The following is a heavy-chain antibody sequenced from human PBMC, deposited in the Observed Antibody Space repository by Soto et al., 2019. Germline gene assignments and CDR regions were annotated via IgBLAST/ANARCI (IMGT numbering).Heavy chain of an antibody. J-gene: IGHJ6*02. Sequence: QVQLVESGGGVVQPGRSLRLSCAASGFTFCSYAMHWVRRAPGKGLEWVAVISYDGSNKYYADSVKGRFTISRDNSKNTLYLQMNSLRAEDTAVYYCARVRSFGLEWLPRMDVWGQGTTVTVSS. D-gene: IGHD3-3*01. CDR2: ISYDGSNK. CDR1: GFTFCSYA. CDR3: ARVRSFGLEWLPRMDV. V-gene: IGHV3-30-3*01.